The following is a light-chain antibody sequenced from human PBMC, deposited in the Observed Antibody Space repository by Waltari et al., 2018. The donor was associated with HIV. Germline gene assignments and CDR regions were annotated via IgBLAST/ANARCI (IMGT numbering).Light chain of an antibody. Sequence: QSALTQPASAPGSPGQSITISCTGTSSDVGSYNLVSWYQQHPGKASQLMIYEGSKRPSGVSNRFSGSKSGNTASLTISGLQAEDEADYYCCSYAGSSIGVFGGGTKLTVL. CDR1: SSDVGSYNL. CDR3: CSYAGSSIGV. J-gene: IGLJ2*01. CDR2: EGS. V-gene: IGLV2-23*01.